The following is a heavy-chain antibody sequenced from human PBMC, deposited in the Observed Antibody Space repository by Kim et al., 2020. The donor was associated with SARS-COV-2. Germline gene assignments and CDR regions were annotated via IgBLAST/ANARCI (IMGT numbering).Heavy chain of an antibody. Sequence: SETLSLTCTVSGGSISSYYWNWIRQPPGKGLEWIGYIYYTGSTKYKPSLKSRVTMSVDTSKNQVSLTLRSVTAADTAVYYCAGGNWVDPWGQGTLVTVSS. CDR3: AGGNWVDP. J-gene: IGHJ5*02. V-gene: IGHV4-59*03. CDR2: IYYTGST. CDR1: GGSISSYY. D-gene: IGHD3-16*01.